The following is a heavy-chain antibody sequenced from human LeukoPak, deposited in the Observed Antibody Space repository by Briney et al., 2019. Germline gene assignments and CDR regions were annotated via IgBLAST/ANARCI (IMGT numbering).Heavy chain of an antibody. CDR1: GFTFSVYW. D-gene: IGHD3-10*01. CDR2: IKQDGSEK. CDR3: ARTSTDASGASGTSYRSLDY. V-gene: IGHV3-7*01. J-gene: IGHJ4*02. Sequence: GGSLRLSCAASGFTFSVYWMTWVRQAPGKGLEWVANIKQDGSEKYCVHSVRGRFTISRDNSKNSVYLQMNSLRDEDTAVYYCARTSTDASGASGTSYRSLDYWGQGTLVTVSS.